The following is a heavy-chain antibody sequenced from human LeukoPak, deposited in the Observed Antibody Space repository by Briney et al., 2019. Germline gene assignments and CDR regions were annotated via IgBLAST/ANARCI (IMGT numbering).Heavy chain of an antibody. CDR3: AKLVGATMTSDY. CDR1: EFTLSTYV. J-gene: IGHJ4*02. V-gene: IGHV3-23*01. CDR2: ISRSGDTT. Sequence: GGSPSLSCAASEFTLSTYVMTWVRQAPGKGLEWVSSISRSGDTTYYGDSVKGRFTISRDNSKNTLYLQMNSLRGDDTAIYYCAKLVGATMTSDYWGQGILVTVS. D-gene: IGHD1-26*01.